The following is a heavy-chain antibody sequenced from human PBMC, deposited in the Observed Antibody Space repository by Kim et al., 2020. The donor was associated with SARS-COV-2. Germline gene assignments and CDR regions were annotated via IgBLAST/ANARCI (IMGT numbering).Heavy chain of an antibody. V-gene: IGHV3-7*03. CDR1: GFTFSSYW. J-gene: IGHJ6*02. CDR2: IKQDGSEK. CDR3: ARDLFDSSSSESHYYYYYGMDV. Sequence: GGSLRLSCAASGFTFSSYWMSWVRQAPGKGLEWVANIKQDGSEKYYVDSVKGRFTISRVNAKNSLYLQMNSLRAEDTAVYYCARDLFDSSSSESHYYYYYGMDVWGQGTTVTVSS. D-gene: IGHD6-6*01.